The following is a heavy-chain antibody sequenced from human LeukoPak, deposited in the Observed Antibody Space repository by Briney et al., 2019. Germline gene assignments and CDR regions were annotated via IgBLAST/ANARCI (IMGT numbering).Heavy chain of an antibody. J-gene: IGHJ3*02. CDR2: IYTSGST. D-gene: IGHD6-13*01. CDR1: GGSISSGSYY. V-gene: IGHV4-61*02. Sequence: PSETLSLTCTVSGGSISSGSYYWSWIRQPAGKGLEWIGRIYTSGSTNYNPSLKSRVTISVDTSKNQFSLKLSSVTAADTAVYYCARDRGSSWYDAFDIWGQGTMVTVSS. CDR3: ARDRGSSWYDAFDI.